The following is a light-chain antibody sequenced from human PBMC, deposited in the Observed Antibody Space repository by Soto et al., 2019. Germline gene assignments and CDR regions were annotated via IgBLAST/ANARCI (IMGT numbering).Light chain of an antibody. V-gene: IGKV3-20*01. CDR3: QQYGGSPLT. J-gene: IGKJ4*01. Sequence: ILITQSPYTLSVSLGERATLSCRATQSVDTYLAWYQQRPGQSPSLLIYGASTRATGIPDRFSGSGSGTHFTLTISRLEPGDFAVYYCQQYGGSPLTFGGGTKVDIK. CDR1: QSVDTY. CDR2: GAS.